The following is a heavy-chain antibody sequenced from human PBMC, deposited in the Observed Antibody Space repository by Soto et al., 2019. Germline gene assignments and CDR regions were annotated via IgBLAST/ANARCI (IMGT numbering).Heavy chain of an antibody. J-gene: IGHJ4*02. CDR3: ARMKWFGETCLDY. V-gene: IGHV4-59*01. D-gene: IGHD3-10*01. Sequence: PSETLSLTCTVSGGSISSYYWSWIRQPPGKGLEWIGYIYYTGYTNYNPSLKSRVTISVDTSKNQFSLNVSSVTAADTAVYYCARMKWFGETCLDYWDQGTLVTVSS. CDR2: IYYTGYT. CDR1: GGSISSYY.